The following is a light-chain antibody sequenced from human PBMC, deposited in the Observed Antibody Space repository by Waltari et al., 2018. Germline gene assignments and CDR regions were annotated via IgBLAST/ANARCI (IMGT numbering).Light chain of an antibody. CDR3: QQSYSTPWT. CDR2: AAS. V-gene: IGKV1-39*01. J-gene: IGKJ1*01. Sequence: DIQMTQFPSSLSASLGDGVTISCRASQSISSYLHWFQQKPGKAPRLLISAASSLQSGVPSRFSGSGSETAFTLTIRSLQPEDFATYYCQQSYSTPWTFGQGTKVEIK. CDR1: QSISSY.